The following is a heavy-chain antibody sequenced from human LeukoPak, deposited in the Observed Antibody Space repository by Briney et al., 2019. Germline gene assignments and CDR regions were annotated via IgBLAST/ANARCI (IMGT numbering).Heavy chain of an antibody. V-gene: IGHV3-7*05. CDR1: RFAFSTYW. J-gene: IGHJ6*02. CDR3: ARDSPGSSRFYHYYGLDV. CDR2: IKEDGSEK. Sequence: PGGSLRLSCAASRFAFSTYWMSWVRQAPGKGLEWVANIKEDGSEKYYVDPVKGRFTIYRDNAKNSLYLQMNRLRAEDTAVYYCARDSPGSSRFYHYYGLDVWGPGTTVTVSS. D-gene: IGHD6-6*01.